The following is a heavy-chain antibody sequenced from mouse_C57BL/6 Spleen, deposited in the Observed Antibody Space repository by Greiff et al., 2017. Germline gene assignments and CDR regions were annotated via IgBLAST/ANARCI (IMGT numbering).Heavy chain of an antibody. CDR1: GYTFTSYG. V-gene: IGHV1-81*01. J-gene: IGHJ4*01. CDR2: IYPRSGNT. Sequence: VQLQQSGAELARPGASVKLSCKASGYTFTSYGISWVKQRPGQGLEWIGEIYPRSGNTYYNEKFKGKATLTANKSSSTAYMELRSLTSEDSAVYFCARGRLDYAMDYWGQGTSVTVSS. CDR3: ARGRLDYAMDY. D-gene: IGHD3-2*02.